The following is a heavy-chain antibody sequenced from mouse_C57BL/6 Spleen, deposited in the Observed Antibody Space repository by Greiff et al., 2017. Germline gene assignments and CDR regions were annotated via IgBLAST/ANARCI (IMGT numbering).Heavy chain of an antibody. CDR3: TSSLLDY. Sequence: QVQLQQPGAELVKPGASVKLSCKASGYTFTSYWLHWVKQRPGQGLEWIGIIHPNSSSTNYNEKFKSKATLTVDKSSRTAYMQLSSLTSEDSAVYYCTSSLLDYWGQGTTLTVSS. V-gene: IGHV1-64*01. J-gene: IGHJ2*01. D-gene: IGHD6-1*01. CDR2: IHPNSSST. CDR1: GYTFTSYW.